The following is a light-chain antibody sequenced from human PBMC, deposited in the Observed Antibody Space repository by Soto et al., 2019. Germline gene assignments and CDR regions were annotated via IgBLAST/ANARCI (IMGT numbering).Light chain of an antibody. V-gene: IGKV3-20*01. J-gene: IGKJ2*02. CDR2: GAS. CDR1: QSVSSNF. Sequence: EIVLTQSPGTLSLSPGERVTLSCRARQSVSSNFLAWYQQKPGQAPKLLISGASSRATGIPDRFSGSGSGTDFTLTISRLEPEDFALYSCQQYGSSPGTFGQGTKLEIK. CDR3: QQYGSSPGT.